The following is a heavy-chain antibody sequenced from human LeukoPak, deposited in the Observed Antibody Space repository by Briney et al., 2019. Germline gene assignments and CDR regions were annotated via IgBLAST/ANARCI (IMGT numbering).Heavy chain of an antibody. Sequence: SETLSLTCAVYGGSFSGYYWSWIRQPPGKGLEWIGEINHSGSTNYNPSLKSRVTISVDTSKNQFSLKLSSVTAADTAVYYCARYSGSYPHDAFDIWGQGTMVTVSS. CDR2: INHSGST. D-gene: IGHD1-26*01. V-gene: IGHV4-34*01. J-gene: IGHJ3*02. CDR3: ARYSGSYPHDAFDI. CDR1: GGSFSGYY.